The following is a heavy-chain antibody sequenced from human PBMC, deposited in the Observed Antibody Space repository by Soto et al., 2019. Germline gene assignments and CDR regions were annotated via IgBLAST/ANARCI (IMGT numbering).Heavy chain of an antibody. Sequence: ASVKVSCKPSGYTFSGYYVHWVRQAPGQGLEWMGVFKPTGGGSTSYAQRFQGRVTVTRDTSTSTVYMGLGSLRFDDTAVYCCASDYGSGVEMDVWGQGTRVTVSS. CDR1: GYTFSGYY. D-gene: IGHD3-10*01. CDR3: ASDYGSGVEMDV. V-gene: IGHV1-46*01. J-gene: IGHJ6*02. CDR2: FKPTGGGST.